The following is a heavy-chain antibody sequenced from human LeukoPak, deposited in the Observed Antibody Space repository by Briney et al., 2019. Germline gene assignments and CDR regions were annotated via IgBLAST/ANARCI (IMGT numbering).Heavy chain of an antibody. CDR3: ARANHYYDSSSFRDS. D-gene: IGHD3-22*01. J-gene: IGHJ4*02. Sequence: ASVKVSCKASGYTFTNYGISWVRQAPGQWLEWMGWISAHNGNTKNAQKFQGRVTLTTDTSTSTAYMELRSLRSDDTAVYYCARANHYYDSSSFRDSWGQGTLVTVSS. CDR1: GYTFTNYG. V-gene: IGHV1-18*01. CDR2: ISAHNGNT.